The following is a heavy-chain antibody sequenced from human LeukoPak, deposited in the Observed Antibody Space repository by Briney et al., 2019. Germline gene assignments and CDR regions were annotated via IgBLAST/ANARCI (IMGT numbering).Heavy chain of an antibody. CDR1: GGSFSGYY. D-gene: IGHD3-10*01. CDR2: INHSGST. J-gene: IGHJ4*02. V-gene: IGHV4-34*01. CDR3: ARGPGYYGSGSYDY. Sequence: SETLSLTCAVYGGSFSGYYWSWIRQPPGKGLEWIGEINHSGSTNYNPSLKSRVTISVDTSKNQFSLELSSVTAADTAEYYCARGPGYYGSGSYDYWGQGTLVTVSS.